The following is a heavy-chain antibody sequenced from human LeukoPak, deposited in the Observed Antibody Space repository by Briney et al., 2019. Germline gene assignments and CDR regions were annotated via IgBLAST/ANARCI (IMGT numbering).Heavy chain of an antibody. J-gene: IGHJ4*02. Sequence: EASVKVSCKASGYTFTGYYMHWVRQAPGQGLEWMGRINPNSGGTNYAQKFQGRVTMTRDTSTSTVYMELSSLRSEDTAVYYCARVKGGSYWDFDYWGQGTLVTVSS. CDR1: GYTFTGYY. D-gene: IGHD1-26*01. CDR3: ARVKGGSYWDFDY. V-gene: IGHV1-2*06. CDR2: INPNSGGT.